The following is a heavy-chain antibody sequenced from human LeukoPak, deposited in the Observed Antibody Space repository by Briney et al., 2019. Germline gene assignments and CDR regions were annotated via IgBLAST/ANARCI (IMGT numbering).Heavy chain of an antibody. CDR2: ISYDGSDK. CDR1: GFTFSSYA. CDR3: ANDAAQQQLSDLFYGMDV. J-gene: IGHJ6*02. Sequence: PPGGSLRLSCAASGFTFSSYAMNWVRQAPGKGLEWVAVISYDGSDKYYADSVKGRFTISRDNSKNTLYLQMNSLRAEDTAVYFCANDAAQQQLSDLFYGMDVWGQGTTVTVSS. D-gene: IGHD6-13*01. V-gene: IGHV3-30*04.